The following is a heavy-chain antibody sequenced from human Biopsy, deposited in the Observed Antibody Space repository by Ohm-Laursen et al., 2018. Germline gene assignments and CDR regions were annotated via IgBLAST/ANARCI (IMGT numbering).Heavy chain of an antibody. Sequence: PSETLSLTCTVSGGSIYNFFWSWIRQPPGKGLQWIGYVYYTGSTDYNPSLQSRVTISVDTSKNHFSLRLRSVTPADTAIYYCARDRGYYSDRTVPGYFDLWGRGTLVTVSS. D-gene: IGHD3-22*01. V-gene: IGHV4-59*01. J-gene: IGHJ2*01. CDR3: ARDRGYYSDRTVPGYFDL. CDR1: GGSIYNFF. CDR2: VYYTGST.